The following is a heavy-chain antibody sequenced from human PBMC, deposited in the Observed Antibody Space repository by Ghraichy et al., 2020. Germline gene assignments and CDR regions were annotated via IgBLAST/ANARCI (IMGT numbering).Heavy chain of an antibody. CDR3: ARGPIECGGDCPRLPDY. CDR1: GGTLSSYA. Sequence: SVKVSCKASGGTLSSYAINWVRQAPGQGLEWMGGIIPMFDTANYAQKFQGRVTITADESMSAAYMDLSSLRAEDTAVYYCARGPIECGGDCPRLPDYWGQGTLVTVSS. J-gene: IGHJ4*02. V-gene: IGHV1-69*13. D-gene: IGHD2-21*02. CDR2: IIPMFDTA.